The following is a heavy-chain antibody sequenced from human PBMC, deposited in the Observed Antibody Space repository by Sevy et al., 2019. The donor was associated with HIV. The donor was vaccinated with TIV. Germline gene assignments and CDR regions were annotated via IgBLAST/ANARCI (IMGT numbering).Heavy chain of an antibody. V-gene: IGHV3-48*01. CDR1: GFTFSSNS. D-gene: IGHD2-2*01. J-gene: IGHJ5*02. CDR3: AREPDIVVVPDAPLETNWFDP. Sequence: GGSLRLSCAASGFTFSSNSMNWVHQAPGKGLEWVSYISSSSSTIYYADSVKGRFTISRDNAKNSLYLQMNSLRAEDTAVYYCAREPDIVVVPDAPLETNWFDPWGQGTLVTVSS. CDR2: ISSSSSTI.